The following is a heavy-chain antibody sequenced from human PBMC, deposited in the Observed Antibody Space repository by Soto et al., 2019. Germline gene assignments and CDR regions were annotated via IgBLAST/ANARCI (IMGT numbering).Heavy chain of an antibody. CDR3: AGPSLDTGWSYFDY. V-gene: IGHV4-39*01. CDR1: GGSISSSSYY. Sequence: PSETLSLTCTVSGGSISSSSYYWGWIRQPPGKGLEWIGSIYYSGTTYYNPSLKSRVTISVDTSKNQFSLKLSSVTAADTAVYYCAGPSLDTGWSYFDYWGRGTLVTVSS. D-gene: IGHD5-18*01. CDR2: IYYSGTT. J-gene: IGHJ4*02.